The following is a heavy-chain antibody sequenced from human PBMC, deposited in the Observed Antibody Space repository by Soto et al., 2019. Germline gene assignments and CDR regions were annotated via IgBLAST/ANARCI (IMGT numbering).Heavy chain of an antibody. V-gene: IGHV3-23*01. CDR1: GLTFSNYA. CDR2: ISGGGLST. D-gene: IGHD2-21*02. Sequence: EVQLLESGGNLVQPGGSLRLSCAASGLTFSNYAMSWVRQAPGKGLEWVSAISGGGLSTYYADSVKGRFTNSRDNSRNTLFLQIIALRAEDTAVYYCAITPNCGRDCSADSYWFFDLWGRGTLVTVSS. J-gene: IGHJ2*01. CDR3: AITPNCGRDCSADSYWFFDL.